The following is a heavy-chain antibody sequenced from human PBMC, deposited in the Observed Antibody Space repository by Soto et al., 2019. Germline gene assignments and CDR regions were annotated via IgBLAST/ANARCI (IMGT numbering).Heavy chain of an antibody. D-gene: IGHD3-22*01. J-gene: IGHJ4*02. CDR1: GDSITSSSYY. Sequence: LSLTCTVSGDSITSSSYYWGWIRQPPGKGLECIGNIYYDGRTDSSPSLKSRVTISLDMSKNHVSLILKSVNIADSAIYYCARGHFDSRGYSNALDYWGQGIQVTVSS. CDR3: ARGHFDSRGYSNALDY. CDR2: IYYDGRT. V-gene: IGHV4-39*07.